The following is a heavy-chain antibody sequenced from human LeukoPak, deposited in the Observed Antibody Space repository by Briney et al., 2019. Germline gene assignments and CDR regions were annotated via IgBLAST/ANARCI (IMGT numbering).Heavy chain of an antibody. CDR2: INHSGST. V-gene: IGHV4-34*01. Sequence: SETLSLTCAVYGGSFSGYYWSWIPQPPGKGLEWIGEINHSGSTNYNPPLKSRVTISVDTSKNQFSLKLSSVTAADTAVYYCARRRITIFGGTAFDIWGQGTMVTVSS. CDR1: GGSFSGYY. J-gene: IGHJ3*02. D-gene: IGHD3-3*01. CDR3: ARRRITIFGGTAFDI.